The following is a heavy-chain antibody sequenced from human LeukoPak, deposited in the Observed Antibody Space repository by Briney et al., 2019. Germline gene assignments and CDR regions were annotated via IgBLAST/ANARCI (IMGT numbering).Heavy chain of an antibody. Sequence: SETLSLTCAVYAGSFSGYYVSWIRHPPGKGLERIGSIYYSGSTYYNPSLKSRVTISVDTSKNQFSLKLSSVTAADTAVYYCARDLPAAITVYVDYWGQGTLVTVSS. J-gene: IGHJ4*02. D-gene: IGHD2-2*02. CDR2: IYYSGST. CDR1: AGSFSGYY. V-gene: IGHV4-34*01. CDR3: ARDLPAAITVYVDY.